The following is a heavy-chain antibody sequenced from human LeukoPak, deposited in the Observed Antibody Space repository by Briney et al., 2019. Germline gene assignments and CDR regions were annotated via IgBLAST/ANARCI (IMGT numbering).Heavy chain of an antibody. CDR1: GGSISSSSYY. Sequence: PSETLSLTCTVSGGSISSSSYYWGWIRQPPGKGLEWIGIIYYSGSTYYNPSLKSRVTISVDTSKNQFSLKLSSVTAADTAVYYCAREGSSSGLLGFDYWGQGTLVTVSS. V-gene: IGHV4-39*07. J-gene: IGHJ4*02. CDR2: IYYSGST. D-gene: IGHD6-13*01. CDR3: AREGSSSGLLGFDY.